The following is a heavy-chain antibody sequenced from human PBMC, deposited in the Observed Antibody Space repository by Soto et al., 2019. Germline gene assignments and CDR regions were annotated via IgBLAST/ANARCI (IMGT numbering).Heavy chain of an antibody. D-gene: IGHD3-10*01. Sequence: QVQLVESGGGVVQPGRSLRLSCAASGFTFSNYIMHWVRQAPGKGLEWVAIILHDGNNKYNADSVKGRFTISRDNSKNTLYLQMNSLRTEDTAIYYCVRDDEGGSYCDLGYWGQGTLVTVSS. CDR3: VRDDEGGSYCDLGY. J-gene: IGHJ4*02. CDR2: ILHDGNNK. CDR1: GFTFSNYI. V-gene: IGHV3-30-3*01.